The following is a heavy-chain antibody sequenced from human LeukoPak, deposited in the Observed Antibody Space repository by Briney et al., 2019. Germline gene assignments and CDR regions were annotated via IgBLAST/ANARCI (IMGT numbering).Heavy chain of an antibody. V-gene: IGHV3-13*01. CDR3: ARATVIGDVPVPGYMDV. Sequence: PGGSLRLSCAASGFSFSNYDMHRVRQVAGKGLEWVSSIGTIGDTFYPGSVKGRFTISRENAKNSLYLQMNSLRAGDTAVYYCARATVIGDVPVPGYMDVWGKGTTVTVSS. D-gene: IGHD2-21*01. CDR1: GFSFSNYD. CDR2: IGTIGDT. J-gene: IGHJ6*03.